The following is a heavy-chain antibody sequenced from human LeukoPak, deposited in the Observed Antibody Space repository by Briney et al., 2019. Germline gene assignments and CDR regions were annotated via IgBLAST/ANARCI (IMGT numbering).Heavy chain of an antibody. CDR1: GFTFSSYE. CDR2: ISSSGSTI. Sequence: GGSLRLSCAASGFTFSSYEMNWVRQAPGKGLEWVSYISSSGSTIYYADSVKGRFTISRDNAKNSLYLQMNSLRAEDTALYYCARGGWCIAAAGTASCLGYYYYMDVWGKGTTVTVSS. D-gene: IGHD6-13*01. V-gene: IGHV3-48*03. J-gene: IGHJ6*03. CDR3: ARGGWCIAAAGTASCLGYYYYMDV.